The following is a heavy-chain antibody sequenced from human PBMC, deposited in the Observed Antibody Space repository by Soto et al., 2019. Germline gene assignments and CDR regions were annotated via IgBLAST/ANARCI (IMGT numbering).Heavy chain of an antibody. V-gene: IGHV3-11*06. CDR3: TKEYIVGTTWGYFES. CDR1: GITLSDFY. Sequence: ESGGGLVKPGGSLRLTCAASGITLSDFYMTWVRQAPGQGLEWLSYISPGSNYREYADSVKGRHIISRDNAKNTLSLQLTSLRSEDTAVYYCTKEYIVGTTWGYFESWGQGTLATVSS. D-gene: IGHD1-26*01. CDR2: ISPGSNYR. J-gene: IGHJ4*02.